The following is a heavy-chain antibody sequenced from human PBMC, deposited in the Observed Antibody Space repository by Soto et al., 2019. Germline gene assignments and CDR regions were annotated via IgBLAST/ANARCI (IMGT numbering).Heavy chain of an antibody. Sequence: GGSLRLSCAASGFTFSSYGMHWVRQAPGKGLEWVAVISYDGSNKYYADSVKGRFTISRDNSKNTLYLQMNSLRAEDTAVYYCATTDNQLVRYYYFDYWGQGTLVTVSS. D-gene: IGHD6-6*01. CDR2: ISYDGSNK. J-gene: IGHJ4*02. CDR1: GFTFSSYG. CDR3: ATTDNQLVRYYYFDY. V-gene: IGHV3-30*03.